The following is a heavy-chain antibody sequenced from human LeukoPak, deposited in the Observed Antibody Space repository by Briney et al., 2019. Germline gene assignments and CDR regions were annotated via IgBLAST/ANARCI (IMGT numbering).Heavy chain of an antibody. CDR1: GFTFSSYE. Sequence: PGGSLRLSCAASGFTFSSYEMNWVRQAPGKGLEWVSYISSSSSTIYYADSVKGRFTISRDNAKNSLYLQMNSLRAEDTAVYYCARGLTGWEVDYWGQGTLVTVSS. J-gene: IGHJ4*02. V-gene: IGHV3-48*01. CDR2: ISSSSSTI. CDR3: ARGLTGWEVDY. D-gene: IGHD1-26*01.